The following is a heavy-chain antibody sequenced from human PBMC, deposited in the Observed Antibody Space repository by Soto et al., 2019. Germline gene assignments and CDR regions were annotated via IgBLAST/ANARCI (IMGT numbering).Heavy chain of an antibody. V-gene: IGHV4-30-4*01. J-gene: IGHJ1*01. CDR2: IYDGGRT. CDR1: GGSISTVDYW. Sequence: SETLSLTCTVSGGSISTVDYWWSWIRQSPEMGLEWIGEIYDGGRTYNNPSLKSRVTISVDTSKNQIYLTLKSVTAGDRAVYYCARGQVAIVAPHGDQGTLVTVSS. CDR3: ARGQVAIVAPH. D-gene: IGHD5-12*01.